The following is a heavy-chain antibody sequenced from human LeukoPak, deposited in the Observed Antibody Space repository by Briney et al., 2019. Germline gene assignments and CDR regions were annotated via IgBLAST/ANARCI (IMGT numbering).Heavy chain of an antibody. CDR1: GFSFSGYA. D-gene: IGHD3-22*01. CDR2: ISYDGINK. CDR3: ARDRVPYENSHYYWAFDY. Sequence: QPARSLRLSCTASGFSFSGYALHWVRQAPGKGLEWVTLISYDGINKNYADSVKGRFTISRDNSKNTLYLQMNSLRDEDTAVYYCARDRVPYENSHYYWAFDYWGQGTLVTVSS. V-gene: IGHV3-30-3*01. J-gene: IGHJ4*02.